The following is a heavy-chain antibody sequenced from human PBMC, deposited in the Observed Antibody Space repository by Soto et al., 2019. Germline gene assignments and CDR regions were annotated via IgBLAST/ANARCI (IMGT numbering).Heavy chain of an antibody. D-gene: IGHD4-17*01. V-gene: IGHV1-18*01. J-gene: IGHJ4*02. Sequence: ASVKVSCKASGYTFTSYGISWVRQAPGQGLEWMGWISAYNGNTNYAQKLQGRVTMTTDTSTSTAYMELRSLRSDDTAVYYCARERCFWTTVTDYSFDYGAQGTRVTVSS. CDR3: ARERCFWTTVTDYSFDY. CDR2: ISAYNGNT. CDR1: GYTFTSYG.